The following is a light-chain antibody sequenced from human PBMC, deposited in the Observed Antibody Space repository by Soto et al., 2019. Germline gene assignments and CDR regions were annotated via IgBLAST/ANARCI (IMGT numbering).Light chain of an antibody. CDR3: QHQNGH. J-gene: IGKJ4*01. CDR2: DAS. Sequence: DIQMTQSPSTLSASVGDRVTITCRASQSISRWLAWYQQKPGKAPNLLIYDASSLESGVPSRFSGSGSGTEFTLTFSSLQPDDFVTYYCQHQNGHFGGGTKMEIK. V-gene: IGKV1-5*01. CDR1: QSISRW.